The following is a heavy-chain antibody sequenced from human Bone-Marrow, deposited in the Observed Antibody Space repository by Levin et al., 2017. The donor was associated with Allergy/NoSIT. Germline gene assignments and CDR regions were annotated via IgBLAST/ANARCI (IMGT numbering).Heavy chain of an antibody. V-gene: IGHV5-51*01. CDR1: GDRYTTHW. J-gene: IGHJ4*02. Sequence: KVSCKGFGDRYTTHWIGWVRQMPEKGLEWVGIIELGDSDTRYSPSFQGRVTISADKSISAAYLQWTSLKASDTAIYFCAGSGSSGWSPDYWGQGTLVTISS. CDR2: IELGDSDT. CDR3: AGSGSSGWSPDY. D-gene: IGHD6-19*01.